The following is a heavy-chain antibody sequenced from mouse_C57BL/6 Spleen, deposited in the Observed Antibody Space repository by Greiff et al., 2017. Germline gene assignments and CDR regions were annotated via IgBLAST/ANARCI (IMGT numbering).Heavy chain of an antibody. CDR2: IDPEDGDT. D-gene: IGHD1-1*01. CDR1: GFNIKDYY. Sequence: VQLQQSGAELVRPGASVKLSCTASGFNIKDYYMHWVKQRPEQGLEWIGRIDPEDGDTEYASKFQGKATMTADTSSNTAYLQLSSLTSEDTAVYYCTTGYYGSSYLDYWGQGTTLTVSS. V-gene: IGHV14-1*01. J-gene: IGHJ2*01. CDR3: TTGYYGSSYLDY.